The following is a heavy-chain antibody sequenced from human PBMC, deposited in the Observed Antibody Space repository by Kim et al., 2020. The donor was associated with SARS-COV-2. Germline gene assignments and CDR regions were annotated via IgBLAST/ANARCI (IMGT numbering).Heavy chain of an antibody. CDR3: ARPAGGFGDALDY. Sequence: YAQKFQGRVTIIPDRSTSTVYMDVRGLRSEATAVYYCARPAGGFGDALDYWGQGTLVTVSS. J-gene: IGHJ4*02. V-gene: IGHV1-69*02. D-gene: IGHD3-10*01.